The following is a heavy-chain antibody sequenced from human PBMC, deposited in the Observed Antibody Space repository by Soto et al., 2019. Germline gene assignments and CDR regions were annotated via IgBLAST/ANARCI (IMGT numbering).Heavy chain of an antibody. CDR2: IIPIFGTA. V-gene: IGHV1-69*01. D-gene: IGHD4-4*01. CDR3: AVQPGGYSNLPYYYYYGMDV. CDR1: GGTFSSYA. J-gene: IGHJ6*02. Sequence: QVQLVQSGAEVQKPGSSVKVSCKASGGTFSSYAISWVRQAPGQGLEWMGGIIPIFGTANYAQKFQGRVTITADESTSTAYMELSSLRSEDTAVYYCAVQPGGYSNLPYYYYYGMDVWGQGTTVTVSS.